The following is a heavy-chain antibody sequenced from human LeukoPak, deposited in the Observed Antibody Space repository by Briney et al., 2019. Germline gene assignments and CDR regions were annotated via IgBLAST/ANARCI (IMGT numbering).Heavy chain of an antibody. D-gene: IGHD6-19*01. CDR2: IYYSGST. J-gene: IGHJ4*02. CDR1: GGSISSSRDY. Sequence: PSETLSLTCTVSGGSISSSRDYWGWIRQPPGKGLEWIGSIYYSGSTYYNPSLKSRVTISVDTSKNQFSLKLSSVTAADTAVYYCARPKPDWYSSGWQGGYYFDYWGQGTLVTVSS. V-gene: IGHV4-39*01. CDR3: ARPKPDWYSSGWQGGYYFDY.